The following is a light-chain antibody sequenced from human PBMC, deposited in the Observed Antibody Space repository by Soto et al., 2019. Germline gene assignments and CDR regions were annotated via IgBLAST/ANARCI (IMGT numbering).Light chain of an antibody. Sequence: SYELTQPPSVSVAPGQTARITCGGDNIGSKTVHWYQQRPGQAPVLVVYDDSDRPSGIPERFSGSNSGNTATLTISGVEAGDGADYCCQVWDGSSDPPYVFGTGTKVTVL. CDR1: NIGSKT. CDR2: DDS. J-gene: IGLJ1*01. V-gene: IGLV3-21*02. CDR3: QVWDGSSDPPYV.